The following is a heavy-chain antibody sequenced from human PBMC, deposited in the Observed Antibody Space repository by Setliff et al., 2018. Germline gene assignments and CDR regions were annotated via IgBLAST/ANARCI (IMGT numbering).Heavy chain of an antibody. J-gene: IGHJ5*02. Sequence: GGSLRLSCAASGFTFSSYEMNWVRQAPGKGLEWVAYISSSGSTIYYADSVKGRFTISRDNAKKSLYLQMNVLRAVDTAVYYCAKTGFGVVALGVNNWFDPWGQGTLVTVSS. CDR3: AKTGFGVVALGVNNWFDP. D-gene: IGHD3-10*01. V-gene: IGHV3-48*03. CDR1: GFTFSSYE. CDR2: ISSSGSTI.